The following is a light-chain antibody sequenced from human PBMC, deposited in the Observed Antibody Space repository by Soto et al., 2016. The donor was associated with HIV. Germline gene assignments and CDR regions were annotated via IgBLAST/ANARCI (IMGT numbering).Light chain of an antibody. J-gene: IGKJ3*01. Sequence: DIQMTQSPSSLSASVGDRVTITCRASQSISSYLNWYQQKPGKAPKLLIYAASNLQSGVPSRFSGSGSGTDFTLTISGLQSEDFATYYCQQYYNYPTFGPGTTRGYQ. CDR2: AAS. CDR3: QQYYNYPT. CDR1: QSISSY. V-gene: IGKV1-39*01.